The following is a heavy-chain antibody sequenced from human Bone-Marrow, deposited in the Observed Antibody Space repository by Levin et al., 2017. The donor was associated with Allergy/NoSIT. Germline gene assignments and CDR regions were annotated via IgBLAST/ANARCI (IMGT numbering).Heavy chain of an antibody. CDR1: GGSISSSSYY. Sequence: SETLSLTCTVSGGSISSSSYYWGWIRQPPGKGLEWIGSIYYNGDTYYKPSLKSRVTISVDTSKNQFSLKLSSVTAADTAVYNCARHQGLVRGVMRWFDPWGQGILVTVSS. CDR2: IYYNGDT. V-gene: IGHV4-39*01. D-gene: IGHD3-10*01. CDR3: ARHQGLVRGVMRWFDP. J-gene: IGHJ5*02.